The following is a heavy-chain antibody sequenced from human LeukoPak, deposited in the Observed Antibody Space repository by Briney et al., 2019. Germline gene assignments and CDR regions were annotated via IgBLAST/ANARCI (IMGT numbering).Heavy chain of an antibody. CDR3: ARRLCSSLTCNIGPSCNWLDP. CDR1: GGSMSNYW. V-gene: IGHV4-59*08. D-gene: IGHD2-2*02. CDR2: IYYDGST. J-gene: IGHJ5*02. Sequence: PSETLSLTCTVSGGSMSNYWWNWIRQPPGKGLEWIGYIYYDGSTYYNPALNRRVTISIDTSKNQFSLKLNSVTAADTAVYYCARRLCSSLTCNIGPSCNWLDPWGQGTLVTVSS.